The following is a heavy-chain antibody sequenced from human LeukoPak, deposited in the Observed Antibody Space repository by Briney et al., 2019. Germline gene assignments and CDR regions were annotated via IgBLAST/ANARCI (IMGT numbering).Heavy chain of an antibody. CDR3: ARDKTYYDFWSGYRINWFDP. CDR2: ISAYNGNT. Sequence: ASVKVSCKASGGTFSSYAISWVRQAPGQGLEWMGWISAYNGNTNYAQKLQGRVTMTTDTSTSTAYMELRSLRSDDTAVYYCARDKTYYDFWSGYRINWFDPWGQGTLVTVSS. CDR1: GGTFSSYA. J-gene: IGHJ5*02. D-gene: IGHD3-3*01. V-gene: IGHV1-18*01.